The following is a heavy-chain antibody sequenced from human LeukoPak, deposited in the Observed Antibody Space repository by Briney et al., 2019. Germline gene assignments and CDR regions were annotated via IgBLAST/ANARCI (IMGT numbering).Heavy chain of an antibody. CDR1: GFRFSSYW. CDR2: IKEDGSEK. V-gene: IGHV3-7*03. J-gene: IGHJ4*02. D-gene: IGHD6-19*01. CDR3: AKDTWLVAVGIQVFDY. Sequence: GSLRLSCAASGFRFSSYWMSWVRQPPGKGLEWVANIKEDGSEKNYVDSVKGRFTISRDNAKSSVYLQMNSLRAEDTAMYYCAKDTWLVAVGIQVFDYWGQGILVTVSS.